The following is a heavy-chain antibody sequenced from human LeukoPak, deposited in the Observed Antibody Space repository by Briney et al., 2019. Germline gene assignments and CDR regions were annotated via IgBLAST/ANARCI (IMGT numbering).Heavy chain of an antibody. D-gene: IGHD6-13*01. Sequence: GGSLRLSCAAPGITFSSYAMTWVRQAPGKGLEWVSGISGSGVNTYYADSVKGRFTISRDNSKNTVYLQMNSLRAEDTAVFYCARSRYSNSWLFDYWGQGTLVTVSS. CDR2: ISGSGVNT. J-gene: IGHJ4*02. CDR3: ARSRYSNSWLFDY. CDR1: GITFSSYA. V-gene: IGHV3-23*01.